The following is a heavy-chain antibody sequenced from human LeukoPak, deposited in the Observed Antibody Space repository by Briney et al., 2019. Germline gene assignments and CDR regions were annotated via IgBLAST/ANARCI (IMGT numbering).Heavy chain of an antibody. V-gene: IGHV1-46*01. D-gene: IGHD2-15*01. CDR3: ARDLCSGGSCTRGMDV. J-gene: IGHJ6*02. Sequence: ASVKVSCKASGYTFSSYYMHWVRQAPGQGLEWMGIINPSGGSTSYAQKFQGRVTMTRDTSTSTVYMELSSLRSEDTAVYYCARDLCSGGSCTRGMDVWGQGTTVTASS. CDR2: INPSGGST. CDR1: GYTFSSYY.